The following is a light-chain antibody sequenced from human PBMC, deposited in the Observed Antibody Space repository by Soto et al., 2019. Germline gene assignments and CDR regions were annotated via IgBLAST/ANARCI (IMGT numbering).Light chain of an antibody. CDR2: GAF. Sequence: EIVLTQSPDHLSVSPGESATLSCRASQSVGPNLAWYQQKPGQAPRLLIYGAFKRATGIPDRFSGSGSGTEFTLTISSLQSEDFAVYYCQQYNNWPQITFGQGTRLEI. CDR3: QQYNNWPQIT. J-gene: IGKJ5*01. V-gene: IGKV3D-15*01. CDR1: QSVGPN.